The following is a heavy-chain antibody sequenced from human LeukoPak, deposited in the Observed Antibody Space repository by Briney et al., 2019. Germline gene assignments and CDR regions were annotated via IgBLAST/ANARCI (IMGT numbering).Heavy chain of an antibody. CDR2: FYYGGNP. Sequence: SETLSLTCTVSGGSISSSHYYWGWIRQPPGKGLEWIGSFYYGGNPYYNPSLKSRVAISVDTSKNQFSLKLTSVTAADTAVYYCARERYYYDSSSEGNYWGQGTLVTVSS. J-gene: IGHJ4*02. V-gene: IGHV4-39*01. CDR1: GGSISSSHYY. CDR3: ARERYYYDSSSEGNY. D-gene: IGHD3-22*01.